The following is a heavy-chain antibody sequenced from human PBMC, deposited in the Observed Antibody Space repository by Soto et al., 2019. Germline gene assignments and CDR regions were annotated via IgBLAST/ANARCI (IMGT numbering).Heavy chain of an antibody. Sequence: ASVKVSCKASGGTFINYTISWVRQAPGQGLEWMGRIIPILGIANYAQKFRGRVTITADRSTSTAYMELSSLRSEDTAVYYCATELRYFDWLFPNNWFDPWGQGTLVTVSS. CDR3: ATELRYFDWLFPNNWFDP. CDR1: GGTFINYT. V-gene: IGHV1-69*02. J-gene: IGHJ5*02. CDR2: IIPILGIA. D-gene: IGHD3-9*01.